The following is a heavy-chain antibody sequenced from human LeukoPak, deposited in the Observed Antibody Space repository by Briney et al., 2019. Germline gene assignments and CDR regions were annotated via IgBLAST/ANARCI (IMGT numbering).Heavy chain of an antibody. V-gene: IGHV3-7*03. Sequence: PGGSLRLSCAASGFTFSSYWMSWVRQAPGKGLGWVANIKQDGSEKYYVDSVKGRFTISRDNSKNSLYLQMNSLRTEDTALYYCAKGKNTGSYLSHVDYWGQGTLVTVSS. J-gene: IGHJ4*02. D-gene: IGHD3-10*01. CDR3: AKGKNTGSYLSHVDY. CDR2: IKQDGSEK. CDR1: GFTFSSYW.